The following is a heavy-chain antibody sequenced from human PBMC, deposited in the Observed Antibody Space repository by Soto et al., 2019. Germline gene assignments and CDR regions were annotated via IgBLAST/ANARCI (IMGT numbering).Heavy chain of an antibody. CDR2: INPSGGST. J-gene: IGHJ6*02. D-gene: IGHD3-9*01. V-gene: IGHV1-46*01. CDR1: GYTFTSYY. Sequence: GASVKVSCKASGYTFTSYYMHWVRQAPGQGLEWMGIINPSGGSTSYAQKFQGRVTMTRDTSTSTVYMELSSLRSEDTAVYYCARDGPGNGPLTGPGGVDVWGQGTTVTVSS. CDR3: ARDGPGNGPLTGPGGVDV.